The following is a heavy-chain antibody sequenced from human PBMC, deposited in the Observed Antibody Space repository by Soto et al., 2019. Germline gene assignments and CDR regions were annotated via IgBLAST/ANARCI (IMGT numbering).Heavy chain of an antibody. Sequence: ASVKLSCKASGGTFSSYTISWVRQAPGQGLEWMGRIIPILGIANYAQKFQGRVTITADKSTSTAYMELSSLRSEDTAVYYCAGCSSTSCSWGGWFDPWGQGTLVTVSS. CDR3: AGCSSTSCSWGGWFDP. CDR2: IIPILGIA. CDR1: GGTFSSYT. D-gene: IGHD2-2*01. V-gene: IGHV1-69*02. J-gene: IGHJ5*02.